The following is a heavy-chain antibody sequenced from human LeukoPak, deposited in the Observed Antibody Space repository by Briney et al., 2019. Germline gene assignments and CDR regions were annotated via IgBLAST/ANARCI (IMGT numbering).Heavy chain of an antibody. V-gene: IGHV3-23*01. CDR2: ISGSGGST. CDR1: GFTFSSYA. Sequence: GGSLRLSCAASGFTFSSYAMSWVRQAPGKGLEWVSAISGSGGSTYYADSVKGRFTISRDNSKNTLYLQMNSLRAEDTAVYYCARPLGYSGYDPNFYYYGMDVWGQGTTVTVSS. CDR3: ARPLGYSGYDPNFYYYGMDV. J-gene: IGHJ6*02. D-gene: IGHD5-12*01.